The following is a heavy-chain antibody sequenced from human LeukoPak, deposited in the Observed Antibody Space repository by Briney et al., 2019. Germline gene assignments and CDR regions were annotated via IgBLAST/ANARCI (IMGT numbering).Heavy chain of an antibody. J-gene: IGHJ4*02. D-gene: IGHD5-24*01. CDR3: ARDALQLFDC. CDR1: GFTFRSYA. CDR2: ITYNSGTI. V-gene: IGHV3-48*04. Sequence: GGSLRLSCAASGFTFRSYAMQWVRQAPGKGLEWVSYITYNSGTIFYADSVKGRFIISRDNAKNSLYLQMNSLRVEDTAVYYCARDALQLFDCWGQGTLVTVSS.